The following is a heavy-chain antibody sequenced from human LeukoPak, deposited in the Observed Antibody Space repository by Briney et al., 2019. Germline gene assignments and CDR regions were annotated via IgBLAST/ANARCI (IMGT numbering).Heavy chain of an antibody. D-gene: IGHD3-22*01. Sequence: GGSLRLSCAASGFTFSSYSMNWVRQAPGKGLEWVSAISGSGGSTYYADSVKGRFTISRDNSKNTLYLQMNSLRAEDTAVYYCAREGSDSSGYYPRAFDYWGQGTLVTVSS. J-gene: IGHJ4*02. CDR1: GFTFSSYS. V-gene: IGHV3-23*01. CDR3: AREGSDSSGYYPRAFDY. CDR2: ISGSGGST.